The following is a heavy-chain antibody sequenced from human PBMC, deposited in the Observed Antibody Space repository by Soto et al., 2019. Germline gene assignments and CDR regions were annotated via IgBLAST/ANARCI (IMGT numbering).Heavy chain of an antibody. V-gene: IGHV3-7*03. D-gene: IGHD3-22*01. CDR1: GFTFSSYW. J-gene: IGHJ6*02. CDR2: IKQDGSEK. Sequence: EVQLVESGGGLVQPGGSLRLSCAASGFTFSSYWMSWVRQAPGKGLEWVANIKQDGSEKYYVDSVKGRFTISRDNAKNSLYLQMNSLRAEDTAVYYCARDRTYYYDSSGDVWGQGTTVTVSS. CDR3: ARDRTYYYDSSGDV.